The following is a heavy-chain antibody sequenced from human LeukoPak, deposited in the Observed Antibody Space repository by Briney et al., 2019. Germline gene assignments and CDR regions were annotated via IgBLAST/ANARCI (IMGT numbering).Heavy chain of an antibody. V-gene: IGHV4-39*07. Sequence: SETLSLTCTVSGGSISSSSYYWGWIRQPPGKGLEWIGNIFYSGSTYYNPSLKSRDTISVDTSKNQFSLKLNSVTAADTAVYYCASRKITKAVVGASHFDYWGQGTLVTVSS. CDR3: ASRKITKAVVGASHFDY. CDR2: IFYSGST. CDR1: GGSISSSSYY. D-gene: IGHD1-26*01. J-gene: IGHJ4*02.